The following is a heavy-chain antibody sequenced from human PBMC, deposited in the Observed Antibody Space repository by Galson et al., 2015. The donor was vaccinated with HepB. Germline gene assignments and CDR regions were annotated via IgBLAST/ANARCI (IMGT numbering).Heavy chain of an antibody. V-gene: IGHV1-3*01. Sequence: SVKVSCKASGYTFTSYAMHWVRQAPGQRLEWMGWINAGNGNTKYSQKFQGRVTITRDTSASTAYMELGSLRSEDTAVYYCARVGVTGSSSWSPALVYWGQGTLVTVSS. CDR1: GYTFTSYA. CDR3: ARVGVTGSSSWSPALVY. CDR2: INAGNGNT. J-gene: IGHJ4*02. D-gene: IGHD6-13*01.